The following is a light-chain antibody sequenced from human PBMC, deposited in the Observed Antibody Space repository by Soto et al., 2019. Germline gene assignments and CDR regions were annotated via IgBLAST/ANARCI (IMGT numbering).Light chain of an antibody. CDR3: SSYTQFSTLV. J-gene: IGLJ3*02. V-gene: IGLV2-14*01. CDR1: SSDVGAYNY. Sequence: QSALTQPASVSGSPGQSITISCTGTSSDVGAYNYVSWYRQHPGKAPKLMIYEVSNRPSGISNRFSGSKSGNTASLTISGLQAEDEADYYCSSYTQFSTLVFGGGTKLTV. CDR2: EVS.